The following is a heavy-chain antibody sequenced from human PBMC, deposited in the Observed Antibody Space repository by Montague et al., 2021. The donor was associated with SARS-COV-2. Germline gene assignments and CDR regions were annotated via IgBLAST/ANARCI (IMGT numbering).Heavy chain of an antibody. J-gene: IGHJ4*02. CDR3: ARAGEDYYYDSSGFLY. V-gene: IGHV3-48*03. CDR1: GFIFGSYE. CDR2: ISNSGDTK. Sequence: SLRLSCAASGFIFGSYEMSWVRQAPGKGLEWVSYISNSGDTKYYADSVKGRFTISRDNAKNSLYLQMSSLRAEDTAVYYCARAGEDYYYDSSGFLYWGQGILVTVSS. D-gene: IGHD3-22*01.